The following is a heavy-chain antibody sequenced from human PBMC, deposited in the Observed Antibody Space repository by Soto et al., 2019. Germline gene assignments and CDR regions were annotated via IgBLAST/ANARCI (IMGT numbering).Heavy chain of an antibody. CDR1: GGSISSSIHS. V-gene: IGHV4-39*02. D-gene: IGHD2-15*01. CDR3: AGGGYCSGGSCYIPFDY. J-gene: IGHJ4*02. Sequence: SETLSLTCPVSGGSISSSIHSWGWIRQPPGKGLEWIGSIYYSGTTYYNPSLKSRVTIYVDTSKNHFSLKLTSVTAADTAVYYCAGGGYCSGGSCYIPFDYWGQGTLVTVSS. CDR2: IYYSGTT.